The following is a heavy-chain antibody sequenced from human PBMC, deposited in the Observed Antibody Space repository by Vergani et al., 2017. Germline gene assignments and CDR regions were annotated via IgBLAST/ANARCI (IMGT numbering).Heavy chain of an antibody. J-gene: IGHJ4*02. D-gene: IGHD2-21*01. CDR2: ISGPGLST. V-gene: IGHV3-23*04. CDR1: GFTFSNSA. CDR3: AELYGDDGFSPF. Sequence: EVQLVESGGGLVQPGRSLRLSCAASGFTFSNSAVSWVRQAPGRGLAWVSSISGPGLSTYYADSVKGRFSISRDNSKNTVFLQMHSLRAEDTAFYYCAELYGDDGFSPFWGQGTLVTVSS.